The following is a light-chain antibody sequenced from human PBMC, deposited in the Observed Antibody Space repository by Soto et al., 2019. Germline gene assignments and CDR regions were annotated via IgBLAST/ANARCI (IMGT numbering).Light chain of an antibody. CDR2: DAS. Sequence: DIQMTQSPSTLYASVGDRVTITCRASQRISSWLAWYQQKPGKAPKLLIYDASSLESGVPSRFSGSGSGTEFTLTIISLQPDDFATYYCQQYNSYSQACGGGTKVEIK. V-gene: IGKV1-5*01. CDR3: QQYNSYSQA. J-gene: IGKJ4*01. CDR1: QRISSW.